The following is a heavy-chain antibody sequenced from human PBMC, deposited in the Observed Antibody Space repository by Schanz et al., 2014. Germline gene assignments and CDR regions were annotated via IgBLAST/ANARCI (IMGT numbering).Heavy chain of an antibody. J-gene: IGHJ4*02. CDR1: GGTFSSYS. CDR2: IIPILGIA. Sequence: QVQLVQSGAEVKKPGSSVKVSCKASGGTFSSYSISWVRQAPGQGLEWMGRIIPILGIANYAQKFQGRVTITADRSTSTAYMELSSLRSEDTAVYYCASSGAGYSSSWDFDYWGQGTLXTVSS. CDR3: ASSGAGYSSSWDFDY. D-gene: IGHD6-13*01. V-gene: IGHV1-69*02.